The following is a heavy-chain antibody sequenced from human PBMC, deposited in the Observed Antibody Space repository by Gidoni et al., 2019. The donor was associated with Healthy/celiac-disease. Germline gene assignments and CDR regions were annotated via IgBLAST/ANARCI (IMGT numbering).Heavy chain of an antibody. CDR1: GFTFSSYS. CDR2: ISSSSSYI. Sequence: EVQLVESGGGLVKPGGSLRLSCPASGFTFSSYSMNWVRQAPGKGLEWVSSISSSSSYIYYADSVKGRFTISRDNAKNSLYLQMNSLRAEDTAVYYCARDYDGMDVWGQGTTVTVSS. V-gene: IGHV3-21*01. CDR3: ARDYDGMDV. J-gene: IGHJ6*02. D-gene: IGHD3-16*01.